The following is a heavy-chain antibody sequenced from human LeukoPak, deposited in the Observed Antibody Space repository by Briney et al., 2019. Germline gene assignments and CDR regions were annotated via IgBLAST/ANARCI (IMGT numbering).Heavy chain of an antibody. V-gene: IGHV1-69*13. CDR2: IIPIFGTA. J-gene: IGHJ6*03. D-gene: IGHD2-15*01. CDR1: GGTFSSYA. Sequence: ASVKVSCKASGGTFSSYAISWVRQAPGQGLEWMGGIIPIFGTANYAQKVQGRVTITADESTSTAYMELSSLRSEDTAVYYCARGAAANCSGGSCYQIYYYYYYMDVWGKGTTVTVSS. CDR3: ARGAAANCSGGSCYQIYYYYYYMDV.